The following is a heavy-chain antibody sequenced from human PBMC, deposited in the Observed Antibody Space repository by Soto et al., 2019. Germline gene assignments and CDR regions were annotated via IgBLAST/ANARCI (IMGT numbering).Heavy chain of an antibody. J-gene: IGHJ4*02. CDR3: AKDHHTTIPVAAEY. D-gene: IGHD6-19*01. V-gene: IGHV3-23*01. CDR1: GFTFSTYA. Sequence: GVLRLSCAASGFTFSTYAMAWIRQAPGKGLEWVSGISDNGGRTYYAASVKGRFTISRDNSKNALYLQMNSLRPEDTAIYYCAKDHHTTIPVAAEYWGQATLVTVSS. CDR2: ISDNGGRT.